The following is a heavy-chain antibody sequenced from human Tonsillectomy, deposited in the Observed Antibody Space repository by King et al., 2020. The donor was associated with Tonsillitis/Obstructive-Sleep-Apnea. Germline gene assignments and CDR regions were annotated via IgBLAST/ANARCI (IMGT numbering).Heavy chain of an antibody. CDR1: GFTFSDHY. D-gene: IGHD3-22*01. V-gene: IGHV3-72*01. Sequence: VQLVESGGGLVQPGGSLRLSCTASGFTFSDHYMDWVRQAPGKGLEWVGRTRSKANTSTAEYAASVKGRFTISRDESKNSLYLQMNSLKTEDTAFYYCVRESLSFYDSRGSSYWYFDLWGRGTLVIVSS. J-gene: IGHJ2*01. CDR2: TRSKANTSTA. CDR3: VRESLSFYDSRGSSYWYFDL.